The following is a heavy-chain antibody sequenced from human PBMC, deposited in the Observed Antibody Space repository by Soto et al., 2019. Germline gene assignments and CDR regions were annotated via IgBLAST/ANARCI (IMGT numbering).Heavy chain of an antibody. D-gene: IGHD3-3*01. CDR1: GGSFSGYY. V-gene: IGHV4-34*01. CDR3: ARDQYDFWYGNWFDP. CDR2: INHSGST. Sequence: SSETLSLTCAVYGGSFSGYYWSWIRQPPGKGLEWIGEINHSGSTNYNPSLKSRVTISVDTSKNQFSLKLSSVTAADTAVYYCARDQYDFWYGNWFDPWGQGTRVTVSS. J-gene: IGHJ5*02.